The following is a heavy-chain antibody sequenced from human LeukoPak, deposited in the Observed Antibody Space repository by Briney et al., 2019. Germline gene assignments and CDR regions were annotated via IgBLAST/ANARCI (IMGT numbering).Heavy chain of an antibody. Sequence: ASVKVSCKASGYTFTSYDINWVRQATGQGLEWMGWMNPNSGNTGYAQKFQGRVTITRNTSISTAYMELSSLRSEDTAVYYCARGLRDSSGYYYTDYYYYMDVWGKGTTVTVSS. CDR1: GYTFTSYD. V-gene: IGHV1-8*03. J-gene: IGHJ6*03. CDR2: MNPNSGNT. CDR3: ARGLRDSSGYYYTDYYYYMDV. D-gene: IGHD3-22*01.